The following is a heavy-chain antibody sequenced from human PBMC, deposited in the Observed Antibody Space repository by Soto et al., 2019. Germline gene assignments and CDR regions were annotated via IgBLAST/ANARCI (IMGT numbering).Heavy chain of an antibody. CDR2: ISYDGSNK. CDR1: GFTFSSYA. D-gene: IGHD2-15*01. V-gene: IGHV3-30-3*01. J-gene: IGHJ4*02. CDR3: AKAVVVAATGFDY. Sequence: GGSLRLSCAASGFTFSSYAMHWVRQAPGKGLEWVAVISYDGSNKYYADSVKGRFTISRGNSKNTLYLQMNSLRAEDTAVYYCAKAVVVAATGFDYWGQGTLVTVSS.